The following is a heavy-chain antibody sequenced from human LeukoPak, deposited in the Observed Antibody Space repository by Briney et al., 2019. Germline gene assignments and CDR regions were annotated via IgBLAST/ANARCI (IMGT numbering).Heavy chain of an antibody. D-gene: IGHD4-17*01. CDR3: ARDDNANGDLDYLDL. Sequence: PGGSLRLSCAASGFTFSRNGMHWVRQTPGKGLEWVAFIRFDESNKYYADSVKGRFTISRDNSKNTLYLQMNSLRAEDTAVYYCARDDNANGDLDYLDLWGQGTLVTVSS. CDR1: GFTFSRNG. J-gene: IGHJ4*02. CDR2: IRFDESNK. V-gene: IGHV3-30*02.